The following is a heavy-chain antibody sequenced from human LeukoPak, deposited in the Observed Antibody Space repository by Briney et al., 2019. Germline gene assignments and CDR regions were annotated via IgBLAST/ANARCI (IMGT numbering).Heavy chain of an antibody. CDR1: RGTFSSYA. CDR2: IIPIFGTA. Sequence: SVKVSCKASRGTFSSYAISWVRQAPGQGLEWMGGIIPIFGTANYAQKFQGRVTITADESTSTAYMELSSLRSEDTAVYYCARGWDIVVVPAALRDYYDYMDVWGKGTTVTVSS. J-gene: IGHJ6*03. CDR3: ARGWDIVVVPAALRDYYDYMDV. V-gene: IGHV1-69*13. D-gene: IGHD2-2*01.